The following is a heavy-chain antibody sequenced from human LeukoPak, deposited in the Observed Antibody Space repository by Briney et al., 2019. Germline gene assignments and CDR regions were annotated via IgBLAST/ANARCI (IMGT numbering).Heavy chain of an antibody. J-gene: IGHJ3*02. V-gene: IGHV1-69*08. D-gene: IGHD6-13*01. CDR3: ARVLYSSSWYGLSAFDI. CDR2: ITPVIDSA. Sequence: SVKVSCKTSGGTFRSHIFSWVRQAPGQGLEWMGRITPVIDSAKYAQKFRDRLTITADKSTSTAYMELSSLRSEDTAVYYCARVLYSSSWYGLSAFDIWGQGTMVTVSS. CDR1: GGTFRSHI.